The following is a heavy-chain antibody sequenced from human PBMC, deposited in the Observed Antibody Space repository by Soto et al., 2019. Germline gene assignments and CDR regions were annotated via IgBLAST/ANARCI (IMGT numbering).Heavy chain of an antibody. D-gene: IGHD3-3*01. J-gene: IGHJ5*02. CDR1: GGSISSYY. CDR3: ARDSLRFLEWFEFDP. CDR2: IYYSGST. Sequence: SETLSLTCTVSGGSISSYYWSWIRQPPGKGLEWIGYIYYSGSTNYNPSLKSRVTISVDTPKNQFSLKLSSVTAADTAVYYCARDSLRFLEWFEFDPWGQGTLVTASS. V-gene: IGHV4-59*01.